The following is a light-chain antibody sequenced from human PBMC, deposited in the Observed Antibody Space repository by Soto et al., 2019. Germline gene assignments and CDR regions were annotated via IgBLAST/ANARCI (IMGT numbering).Light chain of an antibody. CDR2: DAS. CDR1: HSVSSY. CDR3: KQRSNCPTMDT. Sequence: EIVLTQSPATLSVSPGERATLSCRASHSVSSYLAWYQQKPGQAPRLLIYDASNSATGIPARFSRSGSGTDFTRTITSLAPEESAVEYWKQRSNCPTMDTCGQGTKLEIK. V-gene: IGKV3-11*01. J-gene: IGKJ2*01.